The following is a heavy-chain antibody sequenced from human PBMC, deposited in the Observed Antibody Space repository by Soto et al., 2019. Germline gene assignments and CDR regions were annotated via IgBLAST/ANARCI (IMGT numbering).Heavy chain of an antibody. J-gene: IGHJ3*02. CDR3: AKDLIAAAGTFGFGAFDI. V-gene: IGHV3-23*01. Sequence: GGSLRLACAASGFTFSSYAMSWVRQAPGKGLEWVSAISGSGGSTYYADSVKGRFTISRDNSKNTLYLQMNSLRAEDTAVYYCAKDLIAAAGTFGFGAFDIWGQGTMVTVSS. CDR2: ISGSGGST. CDR1: GFTFSSYA. D-gene: IGHD6-13*01.